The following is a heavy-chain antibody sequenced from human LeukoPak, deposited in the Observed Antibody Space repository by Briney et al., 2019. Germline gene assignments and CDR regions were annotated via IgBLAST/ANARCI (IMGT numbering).Heavy chain of an antibody. J-gene: IGHJ4*02. D-gene: IGHD5/OR15-5a*01. CDR2: IYYSGST. Sequence: SQTLSPTCTVSGGSISSGGYYWSWIRQHPGKGLEWIGYIYYSGSTYYNPSLKSRVTISVDTSKNQFSLKLSSVTAADTAVYYCARDQSTGGYFDYWGQGTLVTVSS. CDR1: GGSISSGGYY. CDR3: ARDQSTGGYFDY. V-gene: IGHV4-31*03.